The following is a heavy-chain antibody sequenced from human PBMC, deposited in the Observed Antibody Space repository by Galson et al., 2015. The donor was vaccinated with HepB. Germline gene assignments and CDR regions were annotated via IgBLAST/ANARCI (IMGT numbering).Heavy chain of an antibody. Sequence: SVKVSCKASKYTFTDYYIHWVRQAPGRGLEWMERINPNTGDTSFAQKFQGRVTLTRDTSISTAYMELNNLRSDDTAVYYCAREDTIFGVLQSHNWFDPWGQGTVVTLSS. CDR3: AREDTIFGVLQSHNWFDP. CDR2: INPNTGDT. CDR1: KYTFTDYY. D-gene: IGHD3-3*01. J-gene: IGHJ5*02. V-gene: IGHV1-2*06.